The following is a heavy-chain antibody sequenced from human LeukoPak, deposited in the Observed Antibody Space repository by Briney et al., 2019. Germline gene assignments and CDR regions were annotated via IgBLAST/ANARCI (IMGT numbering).Heavy chain of an antibody. CDR1: GGSISSSSYY. D-gene: IGHD3/OR15-3a*01. Sequence: KPSETLSLTCTVSGGSISSSSYYWSWIRQPPGKGLEWIGYIYYSGSTNYNPSLKSRVTISVDTSKNQFSLKLSSVTAADTAVYYCARSHSIWTSFDYWGQGTLVTVSS. CDR3: ARSHSIWTSFDY. V-gene: IGHV4-61*01. CDR2: IYYSGST. J-gene: IGHJ4*02.